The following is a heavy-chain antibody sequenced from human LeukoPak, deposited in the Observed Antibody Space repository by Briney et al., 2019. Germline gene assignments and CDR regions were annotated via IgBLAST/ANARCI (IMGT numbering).Heavy chain of an antibody. CDR3: ARPYCSSTSCYSFPY. V-gene: IGHV5-51*01. CDR2: IYPGDPDT. CDR1: GYSFTSYW. D-gene: IGHD2-2*01. J-gene: IGHJ4*02. Sequence: KHGESLKISCKGSGYSFTSYWIGWVRQMPGKGLEWMGIIYPGDPDTRYSPSFQGQVTISADKSISTTYLQWSSLKASDTAMYYCARPYCSSTSCYSFPYWGQGTLVTVSS.